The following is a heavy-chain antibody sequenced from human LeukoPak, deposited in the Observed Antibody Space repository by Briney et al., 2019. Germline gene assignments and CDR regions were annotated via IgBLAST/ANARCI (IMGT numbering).Heavy chain of an antibody. J-gene: IGHJ4*02. CDR3: ARVGKLGMLVY. CDR1: GDSVSSDSAT. D-gene: IGHD3-16*01. CDR2: TYYRSKYYS. Sequence: SQTLSLTCAISGDSVSSDSATWHWIRQSPSRGLEWLGRTYYRSKYYSNYAASVRSRITINPDTSKNQFSLQLNSVTPEDTAVYYCARVGKLGMLVYWGQGTLVTVSS. V-gene: IGHV6-1*01.